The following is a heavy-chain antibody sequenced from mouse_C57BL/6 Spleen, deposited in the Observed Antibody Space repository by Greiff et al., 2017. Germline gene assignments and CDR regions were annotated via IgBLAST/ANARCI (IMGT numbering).Heavy chain of an antibody. CDR3: ARRTHYCGTLYWSFDV. J-gene: IGHJ1*03. V-gene: IGHV8-12*01. Sequence: QVTLKESGPGILQSSPTLSLTCSFSGFSLSTSGMGVSWIRQPSGKGLEWLAHIYWDDDKRYNPSLKSRLTISKDTSRNQVFLKFTSVDTAHTATYYWARRTHYCGTLYWSFDVWGTGTTVTVSS. CDR2: IYWDDDK. D-gene: IGHD1-1*01. CDR1: GFSLSTSGMG.